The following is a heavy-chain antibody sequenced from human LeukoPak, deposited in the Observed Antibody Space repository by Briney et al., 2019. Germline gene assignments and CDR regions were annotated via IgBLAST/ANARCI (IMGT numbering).Heavy chain of an antibody. CDR1: EFTFNNYG. CDR3: AKDNLFSSGWYDY. D-gene: IGHD6-19*01. J-gene: IGHJ4*02. Sequence: PGGSLRLSCAASEFTFNNYGMSWVRQAPGKGLEWVSAISGSGGSTYYADSVKGRFTISRDNSKNTLFLQMNSLRAEDTALYYCAKDNLFSSGWYDYWGQGTLVTVSS. V-gene: IGHV3-23*01. CDR2: ISGSGGST.